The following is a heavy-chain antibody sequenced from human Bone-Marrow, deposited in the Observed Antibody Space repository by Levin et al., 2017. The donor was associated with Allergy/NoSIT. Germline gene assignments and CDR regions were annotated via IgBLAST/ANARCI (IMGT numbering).Heavy chain of an antibody. CDR1: EFSFSTSA. D-gene: IGHD1-14*01. J-gene: IGHJ4*02. V-gene: IGHV3-48*02. Sequence: HPEGSLRLSCAASEFSFSTSAMNWVRQAPGKGLEWLSFISSGSSIYYADSVKGRFTISRDNAKNSLYLQMNSLRDEDTAVYYCARGWNHAFDYWGQGTLVTVSS. CDR2: ISSGSSI. CDR3: ARGWNHAFDY.